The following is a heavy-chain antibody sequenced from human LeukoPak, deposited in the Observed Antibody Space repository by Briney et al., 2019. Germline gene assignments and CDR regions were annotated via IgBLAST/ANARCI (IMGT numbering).Heavy chain of an antibody. D-gene: IGHD5-18*01. J-gene: IGHJ4*02. CDR3: ASRVAQLWSPFDY. CDR1: GGSISSYY. V-gene: IGHV4-59*01. Sequence: SETLSLTCTVSGGSISSYYWSWIRQPPGKGLEWIGYIYYSGSTNYNPSLKSRVTISVDTSKNQFSLKLSSVTAADTAVYYCASRVAQLWSPFDYWGQGTLVTVSS. CDR2: IYYSGST.